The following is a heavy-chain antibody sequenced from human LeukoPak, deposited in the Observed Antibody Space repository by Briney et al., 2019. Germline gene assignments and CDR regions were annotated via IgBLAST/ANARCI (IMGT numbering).Heavy chain of an antibody. J-gene: IGHJ4*02. CDR3: AGTPTLPSSGWPRRFKN. D-gene: IGHD6-19*01. CDR2: INHSGST. Sequence: SETLSLTCAVYGGSFSGYYWSWIRQPPGKGLEWIGEINHSGSTNYNPSLKSRVTISVDTSKNQFSLKLSSVTAADTAVYYCAGTPTLPSSGWPRRFKNWGQGTLVTVSS. V-gene: IGHV4-34*01. CDR1: GGSFSGYY.